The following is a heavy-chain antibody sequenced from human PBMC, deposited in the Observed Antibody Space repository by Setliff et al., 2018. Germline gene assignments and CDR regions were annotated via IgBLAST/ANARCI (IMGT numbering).Heavy chain of an antibody. CDR3: ARDVYDSSGYYYPLHLDY. V-gene: IGHV3-7*01. D-gene: IGHD3-22*01. J-gene: IGHJ4*02. CDR1: RFTFSNYA. CDR2: IKQDGSEK. Sequence: PGGSLRLSCAASRFTFSNYAMSWVRQAPGKGLEWVANIKQDGSEKYYVDSVKGRFTISRDNAKNSLYLQMNSLRAEDTAVYYCARDVYDSSGYYYPLHLDYWGQGTLVTVSS.